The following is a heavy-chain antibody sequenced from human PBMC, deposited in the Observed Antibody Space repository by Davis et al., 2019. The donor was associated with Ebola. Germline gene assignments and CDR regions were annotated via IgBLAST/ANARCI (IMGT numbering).Heavy chain of an antibody. V-gene: IGHV3-74*01. CDR1: GFTFSNYW. CDR2: INSDGSST. Sequence: GESLKISCAASGFTFSNYWMHWVRQAPGKGLVWLSVINSDGSSTSYADSVKGRFTISRDNAKNSLYLQMNSLRAEDTAVYYCGRYYDSSDYYYVAEYFQHWGQGTLVTVS. J-gene: IGHJ1*01. CDR3: GRYYDSSDYYYVAEYFQH. D-gene: IGHD3-22*01.